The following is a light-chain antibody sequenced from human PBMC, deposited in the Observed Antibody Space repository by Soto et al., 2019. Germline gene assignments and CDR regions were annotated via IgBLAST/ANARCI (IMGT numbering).Light chain of an antibody. V-gene: IGKV3-11*01. J-gene: IGKJ4*01. Sequence: EIVLTQSPATLSLSPGERATLSCRASQSVSSYLAWYQQKPGQAPRLLIYDACNRATGIPARFSGSGSGTDFTLSISCLASVDFAIYYCQQRSNWPPVTFGGGTKVEIK. CDR1: QSVSSY. CDR3: QQRSNWPPVT. CDR2: DAC.